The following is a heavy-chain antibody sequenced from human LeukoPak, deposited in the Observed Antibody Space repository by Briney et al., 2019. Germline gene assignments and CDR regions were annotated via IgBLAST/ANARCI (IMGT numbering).Heavy chain of an antibody. CDR3: AKEKTSSWNPRPFDY. CDR2: ISGSGGST. Sequence: PGASLRLSCAASGFTFSSYAMSWVCQAPGKGLEWVSAISGSGGSTYYADSVKGRFTISRDNSKNTLYLQMNSLRAEDTAVYYCAKEKTSSWNPRPFDYWGQGTLVTVSS. V-gene: IGHV3-23*01. J-gene: IGHJ4*02. CDR1: GFTFSSYA. D-gene: IGHD6-13*01.